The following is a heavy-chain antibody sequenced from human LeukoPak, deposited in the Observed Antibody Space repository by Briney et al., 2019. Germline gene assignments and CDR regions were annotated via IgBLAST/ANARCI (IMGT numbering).Heavy chain of an antibody. V-gene: IGHV1-46*01. CDR2: INPGGGGT. Sequence: GASVKVSCKASGYTFTSYYMHWVRQAPGQGLEWMGIINPGGGGTSYAQKFQGRVTMTRDTSTSTAYMELRSLRSDDTAVYYCARGRRRLQPFDIWGQGTMVTVSS. CDR1: GYTFTSYY. J-gene: IGHJ3*02. D-gene: IGHD5-12*01. CDR3: ARGRRRLQPFDI.